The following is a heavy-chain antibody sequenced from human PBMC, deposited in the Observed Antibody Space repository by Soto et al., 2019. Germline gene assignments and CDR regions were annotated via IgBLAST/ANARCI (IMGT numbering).Heavy chain of an antibody. Sequence: GGSMRLSCAASGFTFSSYGMHWVRQAPGKGLEWVAVIWYDGSNKYYADSVKGRFTISRDNSKNTLYLQMNSLRAEDTAVYYCARDVAIFGVVYYYYGMDVWGQGTTVTVS. D-gene: IGHD3-3*01. CDR2: IWYDGSNK. CDR1: GFTFSSYG. V-gene: IGHV3-33*01. J-gene: IGHJ6*02. CDR3: ARDVAIFGVVYYYYGMDV.